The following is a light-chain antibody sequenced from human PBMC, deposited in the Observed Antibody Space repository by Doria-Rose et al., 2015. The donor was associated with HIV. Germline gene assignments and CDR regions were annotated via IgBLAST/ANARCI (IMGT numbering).Light chain of an antibody. CDR1: QSLLYTAKHY. J-gene: IGKJ3*01. CDR2: WAS. Sequence: DIQVTQSPESLGMSLGERATLNCKSNQSLLYTAKHYLAWYQQKPGQPPKLLIYWASTRQYGVPAQFSGSGSGTDFTLTISSLEAEDVAVYYCQQYYDTPSFGPGTTVDIK. CDR3: QQYYDTPS. V-gene: IGKV4-1*01.